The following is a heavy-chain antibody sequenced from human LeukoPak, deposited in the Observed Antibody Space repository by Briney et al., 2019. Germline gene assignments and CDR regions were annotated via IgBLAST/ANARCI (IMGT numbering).Heavy chain of an antibody. CDR1: GFTFSSYA. CDR3: AKSPLAYCGGDCYSDY. D-gene: IGHD2-21*02. J-gene: IGHJ4*02. V-gene: IGHV3-23*01. Sequence: GGSLRLSCAASGFTFSSYAMSWVRQAPGKGLEWVSAISGSGGSTYYADSVKGRFTISRDNSKNTLYLQMNSLRAEDTAVYYRAKSPLAYCGGDCYSDYWGQGTLVTVSS. CDR2: ISGSGGST.